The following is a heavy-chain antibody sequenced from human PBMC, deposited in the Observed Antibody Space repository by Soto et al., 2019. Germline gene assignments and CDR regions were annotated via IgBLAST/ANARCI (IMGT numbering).Heavy chain of an antibody. Sequence: QVQLVQSGAEVKKPGSSVKVSCKASGGTFSSYAISWVRQAPGQGLEWMGGIIPIFGTANYAQKFQGRVTITAXXSXSXXYMELSSLRSEDTAVYYCAREQAGAEMYWGPWFDPWGQGTLVTVSS. CDR1: GGTFSSYA. J-gene: IGHJ5*02. CDR2: IIPIFGTA. CDR3: AREQAGAEMYWGPWFDP. V-gene: IGHV1-69*12. D-gene: IGHD3-16*01.